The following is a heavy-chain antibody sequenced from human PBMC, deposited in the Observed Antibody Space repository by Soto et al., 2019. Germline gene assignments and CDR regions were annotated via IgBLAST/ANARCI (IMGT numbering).Heavy chain of an antibody. Sequence: SVKVSCKASGYTFTNYGITWVRQAPGQRLEWIGWIVVDSGNTNYTQKFQERVTITRDMSTSTAYMELSSLRSEDTAVYYCAAEGRYYDSSGMDVWGQGTTVTVSS. V-gene: IGHV1-58*02. CDR2: IVVDSGNT. D-gene: IGHD3-22*01. CDR1: GYTFTNYG. CDR3: AAEGRYYDSSGMDV. J-gene: IGHJ6*02.